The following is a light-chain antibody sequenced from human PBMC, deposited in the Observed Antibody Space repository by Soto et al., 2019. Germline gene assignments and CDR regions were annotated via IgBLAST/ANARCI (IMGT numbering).Light chain of an antibody. CDR2: AAS. CDR3: QQNSSTPYT. V-gene: IGKV1-39*01. Sequence: DIQMTQSPSSLSTSVGDRVTITCRASQSITYYLHWYQHKPGKAPKLLIYAASSLQSGVPSRFSGSGSGTESTLTISSLQPEDFATYYCQQNSSTPYTFGQGTKLEIK. CDR1: QSITYY. J-gene: IGKJ2*01.